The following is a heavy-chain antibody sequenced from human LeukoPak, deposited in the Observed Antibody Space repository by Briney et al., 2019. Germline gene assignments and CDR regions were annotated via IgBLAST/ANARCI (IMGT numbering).Heavy chain of an antibody. V-gene: IGHV3-53*01. CDR2: IYSGGST. CDR3: AREDYYDSSGYYYED. J-gene: IGHJ4*02. D-gene: IGHD3-22*01. Sequence: GGSLRLSCAASGFTVSSNYMSWVRQAPGKGLGWVSVIYSGGSTYYADSVKGRFTISRDNSKNTLYLQMNSLRAEDTAVYYCAREDYYDSSGYYYEDWGQGTLVTVSS. CDR1: GFTVSSNY.